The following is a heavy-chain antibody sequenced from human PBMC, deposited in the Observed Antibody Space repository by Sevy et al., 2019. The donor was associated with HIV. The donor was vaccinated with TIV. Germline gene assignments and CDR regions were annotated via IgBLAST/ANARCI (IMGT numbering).Heavy chain of an antibody. CDR3: ARDLRNSSSPFDY. CDR1: GDSVSSNSAA. J-gene: IGHJ4*02. D-gene: IGHD6-6*01. Sequence: SQTLSLTCAISGDSVSSNSAAWNWIRQSPSRGLEWLGRTYNRSKWYNDYAVSVKSRITINPDTSKNRFSLRLNSVTPEDTAVYYCARDLRNSSSPFDYWGQGTLVTVSS. CDR2: TYNRSKWYN. V-gene: IGHV6-1*01.